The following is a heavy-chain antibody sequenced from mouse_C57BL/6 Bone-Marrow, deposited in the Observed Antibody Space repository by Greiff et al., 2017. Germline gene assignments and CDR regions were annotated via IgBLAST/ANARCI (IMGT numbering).Heavy chain of an antibody. CDR3: ARLGYY. Sequence: QVQPQQSGPELVKPGASVKISCKASGYAFSSSWMNWVKQRPGKGLEWIGRIYPGDGDTNYNGKFKGKATLTADKSSSTAYMQLSSLTSEDSAVYFCARLGYYWGQGTTLTVSS. D-gene: IGHD4-1*01. J-gene: IGHJ2*01. V-gene: IGHV1-82*01. CDR2: IYPGDGDT. CDR1: GYAFSSSW.